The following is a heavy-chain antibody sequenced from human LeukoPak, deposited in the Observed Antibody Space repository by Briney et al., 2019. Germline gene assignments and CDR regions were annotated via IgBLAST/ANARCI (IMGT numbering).Heavy chain of an antibody. D-gene: IGHD3-10*01. Sequence: PSETLSLTCAVSGGSISSGGYSWSWIRQPPGKGLEWIGYIYHSGSTYYNPSLKSRVTISVDRSKNQFSLKLSSVTAADTAVYYCARDRFGAPFDYWGQGTLVTVSS. J-gene: IGHJ4*02. CDR1: GGSISSGGYS. V-gene: IGHV4-30-2*01. CDR3: ARDRFGAPFDY. CDR2: IYHSGST.